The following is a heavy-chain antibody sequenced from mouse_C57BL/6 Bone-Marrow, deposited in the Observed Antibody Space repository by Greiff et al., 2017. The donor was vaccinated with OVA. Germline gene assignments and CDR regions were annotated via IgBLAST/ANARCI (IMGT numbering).Heavy chain of an antibody. Sequence: EVMLVESGGGLVQPKGSLKLSCAASGFSFNTYAMNWVRQAPGKGLEWVARIRSKSNNYATYYADSVKDRFTISRDDSESMLYLQMNNLKTEDTAMYDCVRQLIPYYYDYWGQGTTLTVSS. CDR3: VRQLIPYYYDY. CDR2: IRSKSNNYAT. J-gene: IGHJ2*01. V-gene: IGHV10-1*01. CDR1: GFSFNTYA.